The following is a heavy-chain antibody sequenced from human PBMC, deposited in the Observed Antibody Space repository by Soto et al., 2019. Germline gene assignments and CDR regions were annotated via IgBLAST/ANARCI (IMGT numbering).Heavy chain of an antibody. CDR1: GYTFTNYG. CDR3: ARWAFASNDWYFGALDI. V-gene: IGHV1-18*01. D-gene: IGHD6-19*01. Sequence: ASVKVSCKASGYTFTNYGFSWVRQAPGQGLEWMGWISGYNGNTNYAQKLHERVTLTTDTSTTTAYMELRSLSSDDTAVYYCARWAFASNDWYFGALDIWGQGTLVTVSS. J-gene: IGHJ3*02. CDR2: ISGYNGNT.